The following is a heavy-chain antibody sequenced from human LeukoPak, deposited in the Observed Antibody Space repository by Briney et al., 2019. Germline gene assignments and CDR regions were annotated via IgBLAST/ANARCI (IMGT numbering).Heavy chain of an antibody. CDR2: VHYSEST. V-gene: IGHV4-59*01. D-gene: IGHD5-24*01. Sequence: SETLSLTCTVPGVSITSYYWSWVRQTPGKGLEWIGYVHYSESTKYNPSLKNRVTISLDTSKNQFSLRLSSVADADAALYYCTREGATVDHWGQGTLVSVSS. J-gene: IGHJ4*02. CDR1: GVSITSYY. CDR3: TREGATVDH.